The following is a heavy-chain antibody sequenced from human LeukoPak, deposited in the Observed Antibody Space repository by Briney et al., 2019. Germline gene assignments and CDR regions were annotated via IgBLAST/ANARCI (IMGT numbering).Heavy chain of an antibody. CDR2: ISYRYGLT. D-gene: IGHD3-10*01. Sequence: RGSLRLSFAGSGFTFSSFGMKWVPQAPGKGLESVAYISYRYGLTDYADAVRGRFTISRDNVKNSLSLQLDSLRDEDTAVYFCAKVIRGGYGMDVRGQGTTVTVYS. CDR3: AKVIRGGYGMDV. J-gene: IGHJ6*02. V-gene: IGHV3-48*02. CDR1: GFTFSSFG.